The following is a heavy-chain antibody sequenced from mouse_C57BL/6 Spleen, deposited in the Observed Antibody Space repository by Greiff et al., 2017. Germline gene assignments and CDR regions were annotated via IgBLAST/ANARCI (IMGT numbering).Heavy chain of an antibody. CDR1: GYSFTGYF. J-gene: IGHJ2*01. Sequence: VQLQQSGPELVKPGDSVKISCKASGYSFTGYFMNWVMQSHGKSLEWIGRINPYNGDTFYNQKFKGKATLTVDKSSSTAHMELRSLTSEDSAVYYYAKGVTTVVATDYFDYWGQGTTLTVSS. CDR2: INPYNGDT. D-gene: IGHD1-1*01. CDR3: AKGVTTVVATDYFDY. V-gene: IGHV1-20*01.